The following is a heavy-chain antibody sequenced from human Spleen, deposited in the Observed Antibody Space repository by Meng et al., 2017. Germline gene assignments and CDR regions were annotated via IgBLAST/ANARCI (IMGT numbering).Heavy chain of an antibody. Sequence: VQLVETGGGLLQPGQSLRLSCAASGFIVSSDYMHWLRQAPGKGLEWVSVLYSGGGTYYADSVTGRFTISRDNSKNTVYLQMNSLRAEDTAIYYCARHDWFDPWGQGTLVTVSS. V-gene: IGHV3-53*02. CDR1: GFIVSSDY. CDR2: LYSGGGT. CDR3: ARHDWFDP. J-gene: IGHJ5*02.